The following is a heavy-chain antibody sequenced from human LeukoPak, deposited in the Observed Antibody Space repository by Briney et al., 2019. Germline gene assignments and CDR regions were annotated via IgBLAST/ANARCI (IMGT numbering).Heavy chain of an antibody. CDR3: ARVISSSWSYYYYYMDV. V-gene: IGHV4-59*01. J-gene: IGHJ6*03. CDR1: GGSFSSYY. CDR2: IYDSGST. D-gene: IGHD6-13*01. Sequence: SETLSLTCTVSGGSFSSYYWSWIRQPPGRGLEWIGYIYDSGSTNYNPSLKSRVTISVDTSKNQFSLKLSSVTAADTAVYYCARVISSSWSYYYYYMDVWGKGTTVTVS.